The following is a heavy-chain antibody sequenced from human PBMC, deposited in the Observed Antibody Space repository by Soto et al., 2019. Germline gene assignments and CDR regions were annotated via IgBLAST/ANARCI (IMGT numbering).Heavy chain of an antibody. CDR1: EFTFSSNA. J-gene: IGHJ5*02. CDR2: ITGSGSTT. D-gene: IGHD6-13*01. V-gene: IGHV3-23*01. Sequence: EVQLLESGGCLVQPGGSLRLYCAASEFTFSSNAIHWVRQAPGKGLEWVSGITGSGSTTFYADSVKGRFTISRDNSKNTLYLHMSSLRAEDTAIYYCAKDFTAYLSSWFHLWGQGTLVTVSS. CDR3: AKDFTAYLSSWFHL.